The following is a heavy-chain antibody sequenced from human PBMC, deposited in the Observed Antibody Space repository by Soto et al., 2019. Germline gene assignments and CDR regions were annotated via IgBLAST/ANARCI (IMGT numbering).Heavy chain of an antibody. CDR3: AKGAYEFDY. V-gene: IGHV3-74*01. CDR1: GFTFSSYW. D-gene: IGHD3-22*01. J-gene: IGHJ4*02. CDR2: INSDGGGT. Sequence: QPGGSLRLSCAASGFTFSSYWMHWVRQVPGKGLVWVSRINSDGGGTNYADSVKGRFTISRDNAKNTLYLQMDSLRAEDTAVYYCAKGAYEFDYWGQGTLVTVSS.